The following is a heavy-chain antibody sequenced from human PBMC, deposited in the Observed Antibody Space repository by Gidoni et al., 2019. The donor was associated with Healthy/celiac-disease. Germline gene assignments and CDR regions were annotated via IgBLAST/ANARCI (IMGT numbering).Heavy chain of an antibody. CDR3: AGRIIAVAGYFDY. CDR2: INHSGST. CDR1: GGSFSGYY. J-gene: IGHJ4*02. V-gene: IGHV4-34*01. D-gene: IGHD6-19*01. Sequence: QVQLQQWGAGLLKPSETLSLTCAVYGGSFSGYYWSWIRQPPGKGLEWIGDINHSGSTNYNPSLKSRVTISVDTSKNQFSLKLSSVTAADTAVYYCAGRIIAVAGYFDYWGQGTLVTVSS.